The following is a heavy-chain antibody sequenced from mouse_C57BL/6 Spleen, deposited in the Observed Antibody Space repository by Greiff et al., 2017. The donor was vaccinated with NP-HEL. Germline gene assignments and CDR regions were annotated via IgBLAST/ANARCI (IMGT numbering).Heavy chain of an antibody. V-gene: IGHV5-17*01. CDR3: ARKASYFDY. CDR2: ISSGSSTI. J-gene: IGHJ2*01. D-gene: IGHD3-2*02. CDR1: GLTFSDYG. Sequence: EVKVVESGGGLVKPGGSLKLSCAASGLTFSDYGMHWVRQAPEKGLEWVAYISSGSSTIYYADTVKGRFTISRDNAKNTLFLQMTSLRSEDTAMYYCARKASYFDYWGQGTTLTVSS.